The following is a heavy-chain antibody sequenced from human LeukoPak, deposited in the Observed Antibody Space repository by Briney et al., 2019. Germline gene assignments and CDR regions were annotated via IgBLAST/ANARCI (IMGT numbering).Heavy chain of an antibody. J-gene: IGHJ4*02. CDR1: GFTFSSYS. CDR3: ARDNSGYYYVPFDY. D-gene: IGHD3-22*01. CDR2: ISSSSSYI. V-gene: IGHV3-21*01. Sequence: GGSLRLSCAASGFTFSSYSMNWVRQAPGKGLEWVSSISSSSSYIYYADSVKGRFTISRDNAKNSLYLQMNSLRAEDTAVYYCARDNSGYYYVPFDYWGQGTLVTVSS.